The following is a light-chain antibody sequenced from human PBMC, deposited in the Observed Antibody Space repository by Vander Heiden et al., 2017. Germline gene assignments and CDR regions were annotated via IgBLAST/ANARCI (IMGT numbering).Light chain of an antibody. Sequence: QSVLPPPPSAPGTPGPRVTFSCSGSSSNIGSNSVNWCQQLPGTAPKLLIYSKNQRPSGVPDRFSGSKSGTSASLAISGLQSEDEADYYCAAWDDSLNGQGVFGTGTKVTVL. J-gene: IGLJ1*01. CDR3: AAWDDSLNGQGV. CDR1: SSNIGSNS. CDR2: SKN. V-gene: IGLV1-44*01.